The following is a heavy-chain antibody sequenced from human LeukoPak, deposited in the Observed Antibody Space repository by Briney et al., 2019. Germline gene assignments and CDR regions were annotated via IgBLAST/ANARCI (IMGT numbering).Heavy chain of an antibody. CDR2: ISYDGSNK. Sequence: GGSLRLSCAASGFTFSSYAMHWVRQAPGKGLEWVAVISYDGSNKYYADSVKGRFTISRDNSKNTLYLQMNSLRAEDTAVYYCARDLEMTTLDYWGQGTLVTVSS. CDR1: GFTFSSYA. V-gene: IGHV3-30*04. CDR3: ARDLEMTTLDY. J-gene: IGHJ4*02. D-gene: IGHD5-24*01.